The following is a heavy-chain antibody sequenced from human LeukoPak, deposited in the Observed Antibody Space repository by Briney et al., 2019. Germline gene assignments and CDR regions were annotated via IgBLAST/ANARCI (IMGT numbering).Heavy chain of an antibody. J-gene: IGHJ4*02. Sequence: GASVRVSCTASGYTFTVYYMHWVREAPGQGLERMGWINHNSGGTNYAQKCQGRVTMTRDTSISTAYMELSRLRSDDTAVYYCARLLVDTAMVKDYWGQGTLLTVSS. V-gene: IGHV1-2*02. D-gene: IGHD5-18*01. CDR3: ARLLVDTAMVKDY. CDR1: GYTFTVYY. CDR2: INHNSGGT.